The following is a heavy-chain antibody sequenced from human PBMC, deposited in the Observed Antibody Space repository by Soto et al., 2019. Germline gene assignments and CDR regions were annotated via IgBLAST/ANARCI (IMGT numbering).Heavy chain of an antibody. CDR3: TRVWGGRFLEWSASDAFDI. Sequence: GGSLRLSCTASGFTFGDYAMSWFRQAPGKGLEWVGFIRSKAYGGTTEYAASVKGRFTISRDDSKSIAYLQMNSLKTEDTAVYYCTRVWGGRFLEWSASDAFDIWGQGTMVTVSS. V-gene: IGHV3-49*03. CDR1: GFTFGDYA. J-gene: IGHJ3*02. D-gene: IGHD3-3*01. CDR2: IRSKAYGGTT.